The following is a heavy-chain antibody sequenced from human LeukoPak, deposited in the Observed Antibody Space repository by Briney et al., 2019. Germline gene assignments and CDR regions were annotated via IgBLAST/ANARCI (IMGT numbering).Heavy chain of an antibody. Sequence: ASVMLSCKASGYSFTSYDINWVRQAPGQGLEWMGWINPNSGGTNYAQKFQGRVTMTRDTSISTAYMELSRLRSDDTAVYYCAGAAAGHRGDYWGQGTLVTVSS. CDR2: INPNSGGT. CDR3: AGAAAGHRGDY. J-gene: IGHJ4*02. CDR1: GYSFTSYD. V-gene: IGHV1-2*02. D-gene: IGHD6-13*01.